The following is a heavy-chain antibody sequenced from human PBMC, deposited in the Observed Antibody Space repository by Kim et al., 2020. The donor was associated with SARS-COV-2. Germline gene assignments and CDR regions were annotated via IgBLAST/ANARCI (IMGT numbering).Heavy chain of an antibody. Sequence: GGSLRLSCAASGFTFSSYGMHWVRQAPGKGLEWVAVISYDGSNKYYADSVKGRFTISRDNSKNTLYLQMNSLRAEDTAVYYCAKPRSGDYEASYYYYYG. CDR2: ISYDGSNK. CDR3: AKPRSGDYEASYYYYYG. CDR1: GFTFSSYG. D-gene: IGHD4-17*01. J-gene: IGHJ6*01. V-gene: IGHV3-30*18.